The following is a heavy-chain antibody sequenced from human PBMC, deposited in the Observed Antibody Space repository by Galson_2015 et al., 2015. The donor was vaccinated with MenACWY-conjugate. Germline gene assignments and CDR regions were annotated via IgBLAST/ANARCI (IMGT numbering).Heavy chain of an antibody. CDR1: GFTFSTYW. CDR3: ERAYGTGTSGAGSLDP. J-gene: IGHJ5*02. D-gene: IGHD1-1*01. CDR2: VNSDGRST. V-gene: IGHV3-74*01. Sequence: SLRLSCAASGFTFSTYWMHWVRQAPGKGLLWVSRVNSDGRSTSYADSVKGRFSISRDNAKNTLYLQMNSLRAEETAVYYGERAYGTGTSGAGSLDPGGKGTRV.